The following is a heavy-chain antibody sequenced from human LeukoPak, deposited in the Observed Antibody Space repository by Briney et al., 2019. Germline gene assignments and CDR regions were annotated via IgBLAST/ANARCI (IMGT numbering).Heavy chain of an antibody. CDR1: GGSISSYY. CDR3: ARERCSSTSCYGIDY. V-gene: IGHV4-59*01. D-gene: IGHD2-2*01. Sequence: SETLSLTCTVSGGSISSYYWSWIRQPPGKGLEWIGYIYYSGSTNYNPSLKSRVTISVDTSKNQFSLKLSSVTAADTAVYYCARERCSSTSCYGIDYWGQGTLVTVSS. CDR2: IYYSGST. J-gene: IGHJ4*02.